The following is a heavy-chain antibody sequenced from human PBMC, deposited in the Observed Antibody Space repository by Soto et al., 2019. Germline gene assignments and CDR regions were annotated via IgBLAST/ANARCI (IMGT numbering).Heavy chain of an antibody. D-gene: IGHD3-10*01. V-gene: IGHV4-4*07. J-gene: IGHJ6*02. CDR2: IHSSGST. CDR1: GGSIISYY. Sequence: QVQLQESGPGLVKPSETLSLTCTVSGGSIISYYWSWIRQPAGKGLEWIGRIHSSGSTNYNPSLTRRVTMALDTSNNQFSLKLTSVTAADTALYYCARGVGGGSGNDYGDHYYGMDVWGQGATVTVSS. CDR3: ARGVGGGSGNDYGDHYYGMDV.